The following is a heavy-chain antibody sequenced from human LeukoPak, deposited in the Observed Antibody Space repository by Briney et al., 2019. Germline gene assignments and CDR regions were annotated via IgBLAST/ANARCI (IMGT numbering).Heavy chain of an antibody. D-gene: IGHD3-10*01. CDR2: INPNSGGT. CDR3: ARSGFGSGISFDL. J-gene: IGHJ5*02. CDR1: GYTFTDYY. V-gene: IGHV1-2*02. Sequence: ASVKVSCKASGYTFTDYYLHWVRQAPGQGLEWMGRINPNSGGTDYAQKFQGRVTMTRDTSISTAYMELSSLRSEDTAVYYCARSGFGSGISFDLWGQGTLVTVSS.